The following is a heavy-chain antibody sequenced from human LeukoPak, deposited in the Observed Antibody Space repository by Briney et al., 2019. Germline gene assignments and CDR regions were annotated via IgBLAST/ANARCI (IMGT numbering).Heavy chain of an antibody. D-gene: IGHD3-10*01. CDR2: INPNSGGT. Sequence: GASVKVSYKASGYTFTGYYMHWVRQAPGQGLEWMGWINPNSGGTNYAQKFQGRVTMTRDTSISTAYMELSRLRSDDTAVYYCARTYDYYGSGSYYPWGQGTLVTVSS. CDR3: ARTYDYYGSGSYYP. CDR1: GYTFTGYY. J-gene: IGHJ4*02. V-gene: IGHV1-2*02.